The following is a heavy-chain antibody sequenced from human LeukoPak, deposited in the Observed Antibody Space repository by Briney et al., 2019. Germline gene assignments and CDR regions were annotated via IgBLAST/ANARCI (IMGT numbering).Heavy chain of an antibody. Sequence: TSETLSLTCAVYGGSFSGYYWNWIRQPPGKGLEWIGEINHSGSTNYNPSLKSRVTISVDTSKNQFSLRLSSVTAADTAVYYCARGFLRGYSRGYFDPWGRGTLVTVSS. V-gene: IGHV4-34*01. CDR2: INHSGST. CDR3: ARGFLRGYSRGYFDP. J-gene: IGHJ2*01. CDR1: GGSFSGYY. D-gene: IGHD5-18*01.